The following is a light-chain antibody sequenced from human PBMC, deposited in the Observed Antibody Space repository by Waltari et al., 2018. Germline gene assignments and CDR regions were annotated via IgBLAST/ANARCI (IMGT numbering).Light chain of an antibody. CDR3: MQALQTPYT. J-gene: IGKJ2*01. V-gene: IGKV2-28*01. CDR1: QSLRHSNGYNY. Sequence: EIVMTQSPLSLPVTPGEPASISCRSGQSLRHSNGYNYLDWYLQKPGQAPQLLIYLGSNRASGVPDRFSGSGSGTDFTLKISRVEAEDVGVYYCMQALQTPYTFGQGTKLEI. CDR2: LGS.